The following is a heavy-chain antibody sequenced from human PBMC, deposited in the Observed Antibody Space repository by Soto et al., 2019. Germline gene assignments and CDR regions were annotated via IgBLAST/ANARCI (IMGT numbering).Heavy chain of an antibody. CDR3: ARDGKYDYGDYCDY. CDR2: INPNSGGT. D-gene: IGHD4-17*01. CDR1: GYTFTGYY. J-gene: IGHJ4*02. V-gene: IGHV1-2*02. Sequence: QVQLVQSGAEVKKPGASVKVSCKASGYTFTGYYMHCVRQAPGQGLEWMGWINPNSGGTNYAQKFQGRVNMTRDTSISTAYMELSRLRSDDTSVYYCARDGKYDYGDYCDYWGQGTLVTVSS.